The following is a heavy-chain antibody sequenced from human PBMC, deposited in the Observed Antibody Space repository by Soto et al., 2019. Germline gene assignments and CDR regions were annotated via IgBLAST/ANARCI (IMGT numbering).Heavy chain of an antibody. CDR1: GGSISSYY. CDR3: ARDRSIWSGSYYYYMDV. Sequence: SETLSLTCTVSGGSISSYYWSWIRQPPGKGLEWIGYIYYSGSTNYNPSLNSRVTISVDTSKNQFSLKLSSVTAADTAVYYCARDRSIWSGSYYYYMDVWGKGTTVTVSS. V-gene: IGHV4-59*01. D-gene: IGHD3-3*01. J-gene: IGHJ6*03. CDR2: IYYSGST.